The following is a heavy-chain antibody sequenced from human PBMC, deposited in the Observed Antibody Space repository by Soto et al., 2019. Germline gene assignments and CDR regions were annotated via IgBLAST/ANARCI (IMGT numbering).Heavy chain of an antibody. CDR1: GFTFSSYE. CDR2: ISGSGTSI. V-gene: IGHV3-48*03. Sequence: PGGSLRLSCAASGFTFSSYEMNWVRQAPGKGLEWVSYISGSGTSIFYADSVKGRFTISRDSARKSLYLHMSSLRVEDTAVYYCARDTAFINSGFFDAWGQGTPVTVSS. D-gene: IGHD3-22*01. J-gene: IGHJ5*02. CDR3: ARDTAFINSGFFDA.